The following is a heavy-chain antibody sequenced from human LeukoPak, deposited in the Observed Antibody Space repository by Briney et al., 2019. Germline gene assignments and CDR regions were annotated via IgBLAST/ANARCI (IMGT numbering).Heavy chain of an antibody. V-gene: IGHV3-23*01. CDR1: GFTFSSYA. J-gene: IGHJ4*02. D-gene: IGHD6-13*01. CDR2: ISASGGST. CDR3: AKKSSSRWPSFDY. Sequence: GGSLRLSCAASGFTFSSYAMSWVRQAPGKGLEWVSAISASGGSTYYADSVKGRSTISRDNSKNTLYLQMNSLRAEDTAVYYCAKKSSSRWPSFDYWGQGTLVTVSS.